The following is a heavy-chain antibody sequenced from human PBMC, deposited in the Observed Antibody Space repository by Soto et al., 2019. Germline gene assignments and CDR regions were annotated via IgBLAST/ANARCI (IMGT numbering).Heavy chain of an antibody. V-gene: IGHV3-30*18. D-gene: IGHD3-3*01. Sequence: GFLRLSCAASGFTFSSYGMHWVRQAPGKGLEWVAVISYDGSNKYYADSVKGRFTISRDNSKNTLYLQMNSLRAEDTALYYCAKDITIFGVVLYGMDVWGQGTTVTVSS. J-gene: IGHJ6*02. CDR2: ISYDGSNK. CDR1: GFTFSSYG. CDR3: AKDITIFGVVLYGMDV.